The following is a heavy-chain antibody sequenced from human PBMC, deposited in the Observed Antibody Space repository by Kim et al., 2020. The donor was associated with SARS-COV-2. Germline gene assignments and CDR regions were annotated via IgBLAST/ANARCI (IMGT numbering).Heavy chain of an antibody. CDR3: ARDGAGSGYYAFFDY. J-gene: IGHJ4*02. V-gene: IGHV4-39*07. CDR1: GDSISSGSYY. D-gene: IGHD3-3*01. Sequence: SETLSLTCDVSGDSISSGSYYWGWIRQAPGRGLEWIGSIYYTGSTYYNPSLKSRVTMSVDTSKNQFSLKLSSVTAADTAVYFCARDGAGSGYYAFFDYWGQGNRVTVSS. CDR2: IYYTGST.